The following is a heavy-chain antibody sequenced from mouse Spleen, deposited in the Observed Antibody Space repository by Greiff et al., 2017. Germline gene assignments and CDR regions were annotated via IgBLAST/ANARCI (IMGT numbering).Heavy chain of an antibody. V-gene: IGHV5-6-2*01. CDR1: GFTFSSYY. CDR3: ASQMDYDEFAY. Sequence: EVQGVESGGGLVKRGGSLKLSCAASGFTFSSYYMSWVRQTPEKRLELVAAINSNGGSTYYPDTVKGRFTISRDNAKNTLYLQMSSLKSEDTALYYCASQMDYDEFAYWGQGTLVTVSA. J-gene: IGHJ3*01. CDR2: INSNGGST. D-gene: IGHD2-4*01.